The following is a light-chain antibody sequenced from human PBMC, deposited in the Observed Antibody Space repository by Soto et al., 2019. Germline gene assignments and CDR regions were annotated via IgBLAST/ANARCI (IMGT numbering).Light chain of an antibody. CDR2: EAS. J-gene: IGKJ1*01. CDR3: QHYDTYSPKWT. V-gene: IGKV1-5*03. Sequence: DIQLAQSPSTLSASVGDRITITCRATQSINWLAWYQQKPGKAPKLLIFEASRLESGVPSRFSGSGSGTEFTLTISSLQPDDFGTYYCQHYDTYSPKWTFGQGTKVDVK. CDR1: QSINW.